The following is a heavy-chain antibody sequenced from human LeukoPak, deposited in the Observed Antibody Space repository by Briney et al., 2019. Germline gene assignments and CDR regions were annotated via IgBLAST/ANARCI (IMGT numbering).Heavy chain of an antibody. CDR3: ARNIIIAPAALYQIDY. J-gene: IGHJ4*02. V-gene: IGHV1-2*02. CDR2: INPNSGGT. Sequence: GASVKFSCKASGYTFTAYYVHWVRQAPGQGLEWMGWINPNSGGTNYAQKFQGRVTVTRDTSISTAYMELSRLVSDDTAVYYSARNIIIAPAALYQIDYWGQGTLVTVSS. CDR1: GYTFTAYY. D-gene: IGHD2-2*01.